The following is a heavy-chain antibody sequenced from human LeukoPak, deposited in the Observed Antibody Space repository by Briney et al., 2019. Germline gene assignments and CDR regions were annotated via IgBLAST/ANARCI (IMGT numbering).Heavy chain of an antibody. D-gene: IGHD5-24*01. CDR1: GFAFSIYA. CDR2: IKEDGTET. V-gene: IGHV3-7*03. J-gene: IGHJ4*02. CDR3: AKEGRSLQTY. Sequence: GGSLRLSCAASGFAFSIYAIHWVRLAPGKGLEWVANIKEDGTETYYVDSVKGRFTISRDNAKNSLYLQMNSLRVEDTAVYYCAKEGRSLQTYWGQGTLVTVSS.